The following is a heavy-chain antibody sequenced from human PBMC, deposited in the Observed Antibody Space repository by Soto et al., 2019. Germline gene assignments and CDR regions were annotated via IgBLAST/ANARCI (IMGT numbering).Heavy chain of an antibody. D-gene: IGHD2-21*02. CDR1: GGSISGSYYY. Sequence: SETLSLTCAVSGGSISGSYYYWGWLRQSPGKGPEWIGSVFYTGFTSYNPSLERRVSVSVDTSKNQFSLKVSGVSAADTAVYYCARVGPYCGGDCYSPPPWGQGTLVTVSS. J-gene: IGHJ5*02. CDR3: ARVGPYCGGDCYSPPP. V-gene: IGHV4-39*01. CDR2: VFYTGFT.